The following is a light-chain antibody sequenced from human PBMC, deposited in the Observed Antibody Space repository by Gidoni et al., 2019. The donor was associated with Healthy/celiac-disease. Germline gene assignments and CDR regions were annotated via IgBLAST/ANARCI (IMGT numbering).Light chain of an antibody. Sequence: TGTSSDVGGYNYVSWYQQHPGKAPKLMIYEVSNRPSGVSNRFSGSKSGNTASLTISGLQAEDEADYYCSSYTSSSTGVFGTGTKVTVL. CDR2: EVS. CDR3: SSYTSSSTGV. J-gene: IGLJ1*01. CDR1: SSDVGGYNY. V-gene: IGLV2-14*01.